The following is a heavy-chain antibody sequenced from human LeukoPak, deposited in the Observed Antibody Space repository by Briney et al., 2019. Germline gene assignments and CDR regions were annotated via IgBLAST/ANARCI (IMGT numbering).Heavy chain of an antibody. CDR1: GYTFTSYG. D-gene: IGHD3-9*01. J-gene: IGHJ4*02. CDR2: ISAYNGNT. Sequence: ASVKVSCKASGYTFTSYGISWVRQAPGQGLEWMGWISAYNGNTNYAQKLQGRVTMTTDASTSTAYMELRSLRSDDTAVYYCARDGIAGYDILTGYYSNWGQGTLVTVSS. CDR3: ARDGIAGYDILTGYYSN. V-gene: IGHV1-18*01.